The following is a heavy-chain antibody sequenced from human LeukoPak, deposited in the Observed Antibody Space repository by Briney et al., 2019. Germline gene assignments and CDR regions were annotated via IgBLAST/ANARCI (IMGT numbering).Heavy chain of an antibody. V-gene: IGHV3-11*01. CDR1: GFTFSDYY. D-gene: IGHD3-22*01. CDR2: ISSSGSTI. CDR3: ARTLQYYYDSSGYFDY. Sequence: PGGSLRLSCAASGFTFSDYYMSWIRQAPGKGLEWVSYISSSGSTIYYADSVKGRFTISRDNAKNSLYLQMNSLRAEDTAVYYCARTLQYYYDSSGYFDYWGQGTLVTVSS. J-gene: IGHJ4*02.